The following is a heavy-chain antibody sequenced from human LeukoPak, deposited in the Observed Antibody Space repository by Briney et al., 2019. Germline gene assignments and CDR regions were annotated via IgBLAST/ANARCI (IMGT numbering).Heavy chain of an antibody. CDR1: GYTFTGYY. J-gene: IGHJ4*02. Sequence: ASVKVSCKASGYTFTGYYMHWVRQAPGQGLEWMGWINPKSGGTNYAQKFQDRVTMTRDTSISTAYMELRRLRSDDTAVYYCAKGGNYDPSSWYDDWGQGTLVTVSS. D-gene: IGHD6-13*01. CDR3: AKGGNYDPSSWYDD. CDR2: INPKSGGT. V-gene: IGHV1-2*02.